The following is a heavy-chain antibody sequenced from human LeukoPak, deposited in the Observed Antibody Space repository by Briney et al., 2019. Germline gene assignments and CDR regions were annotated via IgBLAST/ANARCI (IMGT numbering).Heavy chain of an antibody. V-gene: IGHV3-43D*03. CDR2: ISWDGGST. Sequence: GGSLRLSCAASGFTFDGYAMHWVRQAPGKGLEWVSLISWDGGSTYYADSVKGRFTISRDNSKNSLYLQMNSLRAEDTALYYCAKSGTVAGYYFDYWGQGTLVTVSS. CDR3: AKSGTVAGYYFDY. D-gene: IGHD6-19*01. CDR1: GFTFDGYA. J-gene: IGHJ4*02.